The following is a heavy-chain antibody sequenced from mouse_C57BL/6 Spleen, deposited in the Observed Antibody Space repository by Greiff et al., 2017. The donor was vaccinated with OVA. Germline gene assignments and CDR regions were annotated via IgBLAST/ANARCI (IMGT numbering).Heavy chain of an antibody. CDR2: ISYSGST. V-gene: IGHV3-8*01. CDR1: GYSITSDY. Sequence: EVKLLESGPGLAKPSQTLSLTCSVTGYSITSDYWNWIRKFPGTKLEYMGYISYSGSTYYNTSLKSRISITRYTSKNQYYLQLNSVTTENTATYYCARSYDYGYYAMDYWGQGTSVTVSS. D-gene: IGHD2-4*01. CDR3: ARSYDYGYYAMDY. J-gene: IGHJ4*01.